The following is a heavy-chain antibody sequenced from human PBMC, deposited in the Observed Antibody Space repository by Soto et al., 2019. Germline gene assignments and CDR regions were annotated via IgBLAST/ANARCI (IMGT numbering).Heavy chain of an antibody. CDR1: GYTSTSYY. CDR3: ARDGNAVSSSYYYYYGMDV. V-gene: IGHV1-46*01. CDR2: INPSGGST. D-gene: IGHD6-19*01. J-gene: IGHJ6*02. Sequence: ASVKVSCKACGYTSTSYYMHWVRQAPGQGLEWMGIINPSGGSTSYAQKFQGRVTMTRDTSTSTVYMELSSLRSEDTAVYYCARDGNAVSSSYYYYYGMDVWGQGTTVTVSS.